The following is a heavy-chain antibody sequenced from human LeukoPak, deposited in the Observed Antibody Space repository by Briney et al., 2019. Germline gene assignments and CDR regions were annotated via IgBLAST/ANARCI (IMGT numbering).Heavy chain of an antibody. V-gene: IGHV3-7*01. CDR2: IKQEGSEK. D-gene: IGHD3-22*01. J-gene: IGHJ1*01. CDR3: AGRKSYYYDSSGYFEEYFQH. Sequence: PGGSLRLSCEVSGFTFSSYWMRWVRPAAGKGLEWVGNIKQEGSEKYYVDSVKGRFTISRDNAKNSLYLQMNSLRAEDTAVYYCAGRKSYYYDSSGYFEEYFQHWGQGPLVTVSS. CDR1: GFTFSSYW.